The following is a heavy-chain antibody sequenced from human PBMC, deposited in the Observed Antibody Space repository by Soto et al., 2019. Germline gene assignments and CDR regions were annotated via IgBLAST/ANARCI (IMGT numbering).Heavy chain of an antibody. D-gene: IGHD2-21*02. CDR2: IYYSGST. CDR3: ARDGLEVGTTNFDY. Sequence: SETLSLTCTVSGGSISSSSYYWGWIRQPPGKGLEWIGSIYYSGSTYYNPSLKSRVTISVDTSKNQFSLKLSSVTAADTAVYYCARDGLEVGTTNFDYWGQGTLVTVSS. V-gene: IGHV4-39*07. J-gene: IGHJ4*02. CDR1: GGSISSSSYY.